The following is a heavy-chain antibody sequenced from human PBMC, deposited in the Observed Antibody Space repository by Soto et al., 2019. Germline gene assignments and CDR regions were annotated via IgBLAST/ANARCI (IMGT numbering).Heavy chain of an antibody. CDR3: GKATGTTLY. Sequence: PGGSLRLSCEASGFTFSSYAMTGVRQAPGKGLEWVSASGSGGRAFYSDSVKGRFTISRDNSRNTLYLQLHSLRVDDTAVYFCGKATGTTLYWGQGTLVTVSS. CDR1: GFTFSSYA. J-gene: IGHJ4*02. CDR2: SGSGGRA. V-gene: IGHV3-23*01. D-gene: IGHD1-1*01.